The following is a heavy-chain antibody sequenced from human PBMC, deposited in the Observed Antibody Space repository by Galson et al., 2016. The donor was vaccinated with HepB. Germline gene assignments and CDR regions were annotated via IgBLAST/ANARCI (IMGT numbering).Heavy chain of an antibody. CDR2: IFYSGYT. J-gene: IGHJ4*02. CDR1: VGSVSGNY. V-gene: IGHV4-59*08. D-gene: IGHD4-11*01. Sequence: LTCPLPVGSVSGNYWSWIRQPPGKRLEWIGCIFYSGYTDSNPSLKSRVTISVDPSKNQFSLNLRSVTAADTATYYCAKRYDAVPTGRSFDYWGQGALVTVSS. CDR3: AKRYDAVPTGRSFDY.